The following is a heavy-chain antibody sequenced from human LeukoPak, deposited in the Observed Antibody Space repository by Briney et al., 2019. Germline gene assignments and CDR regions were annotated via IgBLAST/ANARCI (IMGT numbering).Heavy chain of an antibody. Sequence: SETLSLTCAVYGGSFSGYYWSWIRQPPGKGLEWIGEINHSGSTNYNPSLKSRVTISVDTSKNQFSLKLSSVTAADTAVYYCARDRDSSSFFGYWGQGTLVTVSS. CDR2: INHSGST. CDR3: ARDRDSSSFFGY. CDR1: GGSFSGYY. D-gene: IGHD6-13*01. J-gene: IGHJ4*02. V-gene: IGHV4-34*01.